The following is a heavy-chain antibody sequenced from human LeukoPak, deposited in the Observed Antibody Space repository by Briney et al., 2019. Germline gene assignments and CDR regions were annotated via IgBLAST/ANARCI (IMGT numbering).Heavy chain of an antibody. CDR1: GFTFSNFG. V-gene: IGHV3-33*01. J-gene: IGHJ4*02. D-gene: IGHD3-10*01. Sequence: GGSLRLSCAASGFTFSNFGMHWVRQAPGKGLEWVAVIWFDGSNKYYADSVEGRFTISRDNSKNTLYLQMDSLRAEDTALYYCARDESSGSLHFDYWGQGTLVTVSS. CDR2: IWFDGSNK. CDR3: ARDESSGSLHFDY.